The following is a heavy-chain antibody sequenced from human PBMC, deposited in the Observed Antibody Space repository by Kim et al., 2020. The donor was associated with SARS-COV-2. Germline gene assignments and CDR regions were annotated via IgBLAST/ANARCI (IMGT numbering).Heavy chain of an antibody. Sequence: SETLSLTCTVSGGSISSSYWSWIRQPPGKGLEWIGYIYYSGSTNYNPSLKSRVTISVDTSKNQFSLKLSSVTAADTAVYYCARHPQYYDYVWGGYRSAGADYWGQGTLVTVSS. CDR1: GGSISSSY. CDR2: IYYSGST. CDR3: ARHPQYYDYVWGGYRSAGADY. J-gene: IGHJ4*02. V-gene: IGHV4-59*08. D-gene: IGHD3-16*02.